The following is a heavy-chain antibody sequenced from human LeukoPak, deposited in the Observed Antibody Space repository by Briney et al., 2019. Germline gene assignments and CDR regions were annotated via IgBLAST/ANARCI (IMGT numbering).Heavy chain of an antibody. CDR2: ISSSGCTI. V-gene: IGHV3-11*04. CDR3: ARDFNYYYYYYMDV. J-gene: IGHJ6*03. Sequence: GGSLRLSCAASGFTFSDYYMSWIRQAPGKGLEWVSYISSSGCTIYYADSVKGRFTISRDNAKNSLYLQMNSLRAEDTAVYYCARDFNYYYYYYMDVWGKGTTVTVSS. CDR1: GFTFSDYY.